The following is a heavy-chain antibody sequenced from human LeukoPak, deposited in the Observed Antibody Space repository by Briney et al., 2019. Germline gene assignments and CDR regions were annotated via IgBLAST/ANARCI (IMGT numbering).Heavy chain of an antibody. D-gene: IGHD3-9*01. V-gene: IGHV3-74*01. J-gene: IGHJ6*02. CDR3: TRDLMDYDVSTGLHHYYMDV. Sequence: GGSLRLSCVASGFTFSSYWMHWVRQDPRKGLVWVSRINGDGRNINYADSVRGRFTISRDNTKNTLYLQMNTLRVEDTAVYYCTRDLMDYDVSTGLHHYYMDVWGQGTTVTVSS. CDR1: GFTFSSYW. CDR2: INGDGRNI.